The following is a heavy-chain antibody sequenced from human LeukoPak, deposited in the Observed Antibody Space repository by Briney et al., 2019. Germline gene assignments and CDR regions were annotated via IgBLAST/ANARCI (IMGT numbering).Heavy chain of an antibody. CDR3: ARGYDSGSYYRH. Sequence: SETLSLTCGVYGGSFSGYYWSWIRQPPGKGLEWIGEINHSGSTNYTPSLKSRVTISVDTSKNLFSLRLSFVTAADTAVYYCARGYDSGSYYRHWGQGTLVTVSS. V-gene: IGHV4-34*01. J-gene: IGHJ4*02. CDR2: INHSGST. D-gene: IGHD3-10*01. CDR1: GGSFSGYY.